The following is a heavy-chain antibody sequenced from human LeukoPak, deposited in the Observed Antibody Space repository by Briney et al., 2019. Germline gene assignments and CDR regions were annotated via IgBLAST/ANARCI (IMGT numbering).Heavy chain of an antibody. V-gene: IGHV3-23*01. Sequence: PGGSLRLSCAASGFTFSSYAMSWVRQAPGKGLEWVSATSGSGGNTYYADSVKGRFTISRDNSKQTLYLQLSRLRAEDTAVYYCAKDPGVARFGELWRYLDPWGQATLVTVSS. CDR1: GFTFSSYA. D-gene: IGHD3-10*01. J-gene: IGHJ5*02. CDR3: AKDPGVARFGELWRYLDP. CDR2: TSGSGGNT.